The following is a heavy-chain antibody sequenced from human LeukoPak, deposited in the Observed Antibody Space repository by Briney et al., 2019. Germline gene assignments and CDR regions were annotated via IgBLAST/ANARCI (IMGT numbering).Heavy chain of an antibody. Sequence: PGGSLRLSCAASGFTFSSYAMNWVRQAPEKGLEWVSSMSHNSRYIYYTDSVKGRFTISRDNAKNSLYLQMNSLRAEDTAVYYCARDERRPDCSGGSCYPLDYWGQGSLVTVSS. V-gene: IGHV3-21*01. D-gene: IGHD2-15*01. CDR1: GFTFSSYA. J-gene: IGHJ4*02. CDR3: ARDERRPDCSGGSCYPLDY. CDR2: MSHNSRYI.